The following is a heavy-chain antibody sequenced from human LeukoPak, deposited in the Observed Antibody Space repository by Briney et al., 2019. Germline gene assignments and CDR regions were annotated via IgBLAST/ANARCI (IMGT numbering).Heavy chain of an antibody. J-gene: IGHJ4*02. D-gene: IGHD1-1*01. CDR3: ARATTGMPDY. V-gene: IGHV3-74*01. Sequence: PGGSLRLSCAASGFTFNNYWMHWVRQAPGKGLVWVSRINRDGSSTNYADSVKGRIIISRDNDKNTLYLQMNSLRAEDTAVYYCARATTGMPDYWGQGTLVTVSS. CDR1: GFTFNNYW. CDR2: INRDGSST.